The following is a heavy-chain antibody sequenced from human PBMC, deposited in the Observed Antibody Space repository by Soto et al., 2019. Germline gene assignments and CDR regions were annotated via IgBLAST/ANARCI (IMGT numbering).Heavy chain of an antibody. CDR2: ISSSSRNI. CDR3: ARPQSPSGWCHGGY. V-gene: IGHV3-21*01. CDR1: GFTLSSYS. Sequence: EVQLVESGGGLVKPGGSLRLSCAASGFTLSSYSMSWVRQAPGKGLEWVSSISSSSRNIYYADSVKGRFTISRDNAKNSLYLQMNSLGAEDTAVYYCARPQSPSGWCHGGYWGQGTLVTVSS. D-gene: IGHD6-19*01. J-gene: IGHJ4*02.